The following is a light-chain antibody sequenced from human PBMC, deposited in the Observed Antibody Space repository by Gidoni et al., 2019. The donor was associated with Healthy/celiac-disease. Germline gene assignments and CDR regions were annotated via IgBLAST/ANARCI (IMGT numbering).Light chain of an antibody. V-gene: IGLV2-23*01. CDR1: SSDVGSYNL. CDR2: EGS. J-gene: IGLJ2*01. Sequence: ALPHPAPVSGSPGQSFTISCIGTSSDVGSYNLVSWSQQHPGKAPKLMIYEGSKRPSGVSNRFSGSKSGNTASLTISGLQAEDEADYYCCSYAGSLVFGGGTKLTVL. CDR3: CSYAGSLV.